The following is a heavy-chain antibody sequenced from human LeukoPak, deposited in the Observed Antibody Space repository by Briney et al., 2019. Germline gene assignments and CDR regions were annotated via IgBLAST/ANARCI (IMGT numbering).Heavy chain of an antibody. J-gene: IGHJ4*02. CDR2: INPSGGST. V-gene: IGHV1-46*01. CDR1: GNTFTSYY. D-gene: IGHD6-13*01. Sequence: ASVKVSCKASGNTFTSYYMHWVRQAPGQGLEWMGIINPSGGSTSYAQKFQGRVTMTRDTSTSTVYMELSSLRSEDTAVYYCARLYSSSSYTLSIDYWGQGTLVTVSS. CDR3: ARLYSSSSYTLSIDY.